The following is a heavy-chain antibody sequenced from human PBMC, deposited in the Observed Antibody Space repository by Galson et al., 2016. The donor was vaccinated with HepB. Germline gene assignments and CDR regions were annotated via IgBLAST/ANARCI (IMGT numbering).Heavy chain of an antibody. J-gene: IGHJ3*02. D-gene: IGHD6-6*01. V-gene: IGHV3-9*01. CDR3: ARQRLAHDTLDI. CDR2: ISMKSKYI. CDR1: GFNFDGYA. Sequence: SLRLSCAASGFNFDGYAMHWVRQAPGKGLEWVSGISMKSKYIGYADSVRGRFTISRDNAKNSLYPQRNSLRPEDKVFYYFARQRLAHDTLDIWGQGTMVTVSS.